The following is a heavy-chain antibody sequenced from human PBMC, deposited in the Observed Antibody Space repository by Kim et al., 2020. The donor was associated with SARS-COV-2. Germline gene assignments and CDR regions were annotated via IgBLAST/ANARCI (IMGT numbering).Heavy chain of an antibody. CDR3: TSIFEY. Sequence: DGGSRYYADSVKGRFTTSRDNANIMVYLQMNSLRVDDAAIYYCTSIFEYWGQGALVTVSS. CDR2: DGGSR. J-gene: IGHJ4*02. V-gene: IGHV3-74*01. D-gene: IGHD3-3*02.